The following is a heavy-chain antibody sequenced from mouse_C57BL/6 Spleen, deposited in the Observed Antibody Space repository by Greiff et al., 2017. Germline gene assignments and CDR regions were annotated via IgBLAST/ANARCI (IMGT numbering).Heavy chain of an antibody. CDR2: IDPSDSET. V-gene: IGHV1-52*01. D-gene: IGHD1-1*01. Sequence: QLQQPGAELVRPGSSVKLSCKASGYTFTSYWMHWVKQRPIQGLEWIGNIDPSDSETHYNQKFKDKATLTVDKSSSTAYMQLSSLTSEDSAVYYCARANYYGSSYVGFAYWGQGTLVTVSA. CDR1: GYTFTSYW. J-gene: IGHJ3*01. CDR3: ARANYYGSSYVGFAY.